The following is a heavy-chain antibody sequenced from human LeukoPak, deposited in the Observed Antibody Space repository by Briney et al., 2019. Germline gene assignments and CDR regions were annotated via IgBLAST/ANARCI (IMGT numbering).Heavy chain of an antibody. J-gene: IGHJ4*02. CDR1: GYTFTGYY. V-gene: IGHV1-2*02. CDR2: INPNSGGT. Sequence: GASVKVSCKASGYTFTGYYMHWVRQAPGQGLEWMGWINPNSGGTNYAQKFQGRVTMTRDTSISTAYMELSRLRSDDTAVYYCARDQQGHKAAAGRHFNYWGQETLVTVSS. D-gene: IGHD6-13*01. CDR3: ARDQQGHKAAAGRHFNY.